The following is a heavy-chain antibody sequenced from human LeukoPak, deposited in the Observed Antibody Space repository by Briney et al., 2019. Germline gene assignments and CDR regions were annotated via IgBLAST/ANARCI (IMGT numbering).Heavy chain of an antibody. D-gene: IGHD3-22*01. CDR1: GFTFSSYA. J-gene: IGHJ3*02. CDR2: VSGSGGST. CDR3: AKETASGYGAFDI. V-gene: IGHV3-23*01. Sequence: PGGSLRLSCAASGFTFSSYAMSWVRQAPGKGLEWVSGVSGSGGSTRYADSVKGRFTISRDNPKNTLYLQMNSLKAEDTAVYYCAKETASGYGAFDIWGQGTMVTVSS.